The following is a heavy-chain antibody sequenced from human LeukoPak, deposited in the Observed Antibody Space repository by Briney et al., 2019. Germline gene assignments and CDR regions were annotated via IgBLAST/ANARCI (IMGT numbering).Heavy chain of an antibody. J-gene: IGHJ5*02. V-gene: IGHV1-46*01. D-gene: IGHD3-3*01. CDR1: GYTFTKYY. CDR2: MHPTGDST. Sequence: ASVKVSCKASGYTFTKYYMNWGRQAPGQGLEWMGIMHPTGDSTNYAQKFQGRVTLTMDTSTGTFYMELSSLTSEDTAVYYCARHDFDLPMIYSFFVHWGQGTLVTVSS. CDR3: ARHDFDLPMIYSFFVH.